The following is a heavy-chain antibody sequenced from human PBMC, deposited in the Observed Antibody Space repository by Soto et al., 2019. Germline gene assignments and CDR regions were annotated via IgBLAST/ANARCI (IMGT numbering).Heavy chain of an antibody. Sequence: GESLKISCKGSGYSFTSYWIGWVRQMPGKGLEWMGIIYPGDSDTRYSPSFQGQVSISADKSISTAYLQWSSLKASDTAMYYCARLKAKDYYYYYMDVWGKGTMVTVSS. D-gene: IGHD5-12*01. J-gene: IGHJ6*03. CDR3: ARLKAKDYYYYYMDV. CDR2: IYPGDSDT. V-gene: IGHV5-51*01. CDR1: GYSFTSYW.